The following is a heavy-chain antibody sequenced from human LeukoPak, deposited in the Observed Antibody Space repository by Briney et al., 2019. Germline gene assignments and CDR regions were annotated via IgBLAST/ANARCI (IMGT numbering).Heavy chain of an antibody. D-gene: IGHD3-10*02. Sequence: ASVKVSCKASGYTFTGYYMHWVRQAPGQGLEWMGWINPNSGGTNYAQKFQGRVTMTRDTSISTAYMELSRLRSDDTAVYYCARDLLSGELDWFDPWGQGTLVTVSS. CDR1: GYTFTGYY. CDR2: INPNSGGT. V-gene: IGHV1-2*02. J-gene: IGHJ5*02. CDR3: ARDLLSGELDWFDP.